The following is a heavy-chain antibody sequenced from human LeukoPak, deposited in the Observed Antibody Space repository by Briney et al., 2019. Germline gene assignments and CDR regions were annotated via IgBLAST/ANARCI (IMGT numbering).Heavy chain of an antibody. Sequence: SETLSLTCTVSGGSISNYYWSWIRQPPGKGLEWIGYICYSGSTNYNPSLESRATISADTSKNQLSLKLLSVTAADTAVYYCARGLSGYSYGYYFDYWGQGSLVTVSS. J-gene: IGHJ4*02. CDR3: ARGLSGYSYGYYFDY. V-gene: IGHV4-59*01. D-gene: IGHD5-18*01. CDR2: ICYSGST. CDR1: GGSISNYY.